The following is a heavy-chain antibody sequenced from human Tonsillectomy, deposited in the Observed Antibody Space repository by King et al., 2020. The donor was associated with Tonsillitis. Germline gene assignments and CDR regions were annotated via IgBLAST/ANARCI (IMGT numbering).Heavy chain of an antibody. V-gene: IGHV1-2*02. J-gene: IGHJ6*02. Sequence: VQLVESGAEVKKPGASVKVSCKASGYTFTGYYMHWVRQAPGQGFEWMGWINPNSGGTNYAQKFQGRVTMTRDTSISTAYMALSRLRSDDTAVYYCARGGSSSSLNYYYGMDVWGQGTTVTVSS. CDR2: INPNSGGT. D-gene: IGHD6-13*01. CDR3: ARGGSSSSLNYYYGMDV. CDR1: GYTFTGYY.